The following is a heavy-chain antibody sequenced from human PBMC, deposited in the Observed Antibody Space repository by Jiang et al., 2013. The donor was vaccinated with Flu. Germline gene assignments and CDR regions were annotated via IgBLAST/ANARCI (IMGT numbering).Heavy chain of an antibody. CDR3: ANIYDLGY. Sequence: QLLESGGGLVQPGVSLRLSCAASGFTFSNYGMSWVRQAPGKGLEWVSGVSASGATYYAGSVKGRFTVSRDNSENTLYLQMNNLRAEDTAVYYCANIYDLGYWGQGTLVSVSS. V-gene: IGHV3-23*01. CDR2: VSASGAT. D-gene: IGHD2-2*02. CDR1: GFTFSNYG. J-gene: IGHJ4*02.